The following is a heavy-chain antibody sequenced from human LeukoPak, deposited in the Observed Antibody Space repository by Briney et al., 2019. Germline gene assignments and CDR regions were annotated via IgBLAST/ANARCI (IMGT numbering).Heavy chain of an antibody. Sequence: SVKVSCKASGGTFSSYAISWVRQAPGQGLEWMGGIIPIFGTANYAQKFQGRVTMTRDTSTSTVYMELSSLRSEDTAVYYCARVGGSGYYYDYWGQGTLVTVSS. V-gene: IGHV1-69*05. D-gene: IGHD3-22*01. CDR3: ARVGGSGYYYDY. CDR1: GGTFSSYA. J-gene: IGHJ4*02. CDR2: IIPIFGTA.